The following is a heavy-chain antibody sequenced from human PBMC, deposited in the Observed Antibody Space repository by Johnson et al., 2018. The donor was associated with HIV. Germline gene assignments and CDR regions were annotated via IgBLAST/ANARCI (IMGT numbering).Heavy chain of an antibody. D-gene: IGHD3-10*01. J-gene: IGHJ3*02. CDR3: ASTGSGSDDAFDI. Sequence: HVQLVESGGGVVQPGRSLRLSCAASGFTFSSYAMHWVRQAPGKGLEWVAVISYDGSNKYYADSVKGRFTISRDNSKNTLYLQMNSLRAEDTAVYYCASTGSGSDDAFDIWGQGTMVTVSS. CDR2: ISYDGSNK. CDR1: GFTFSSYA. V-gene: IGHV3-30-3*01.